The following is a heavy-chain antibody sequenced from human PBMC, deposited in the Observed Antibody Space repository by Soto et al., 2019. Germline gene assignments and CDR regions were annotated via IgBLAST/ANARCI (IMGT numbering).Heavy chain of an antibody. J-gene: IGHJ6*02. V-gene: IGHV3-48*03. CDR2: ISGSGSTT. D-gene: IGHD3-3*01. CDR1: GFTFRNYE. CDR3: ARHNFGDDFWSGQVGMDV. Sequence: PGGSLRLSCEASGFTFRNYEMNWVRQAPGKGLEWVSYISGSGSTTYYADSVKGRFTVSRDNAENSLFLHMNSLRAEDTAVYYCARHNFGDDFWSGQVGMDVWGQGTTVTVSS.